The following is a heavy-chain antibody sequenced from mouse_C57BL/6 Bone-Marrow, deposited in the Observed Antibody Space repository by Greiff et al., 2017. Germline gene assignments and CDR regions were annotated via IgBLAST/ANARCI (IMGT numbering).Heavy chain of an antibody. V-gene: IGHV8-12*01. Sequence: QVTLKESGPGILQSSPTLSLTCSFSGFSLSTSGMGVSWIRQPSGKGLEWLAHIYWDDDKRYNPSLKSRLTISKDTSRNQVFLKITSVDTADTATYYCARNPGHYFDYWGQGTTLTVSS. J-gene: IGHJ2*01. CDR2: IYWDDDK. CDR1: GFSLSTSGMG. CDR3: ARNPGHYFDY.